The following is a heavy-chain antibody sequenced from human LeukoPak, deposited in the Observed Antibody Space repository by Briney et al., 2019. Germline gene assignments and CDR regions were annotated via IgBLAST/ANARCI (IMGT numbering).Heavy chain of an antibody. D-gene: IGHD3-22*01. J-gene: IGHJ3*02. CDR1: GFTFSSYA. CDR3: AKPRPSFTMIVVVPLAPRIDAFDI. V-gene: IGHV3-23*01. CDR2: ISGSGGST. Sequence: GGSLRLSCAASGFTFSSYAMSWVRQAPGKGLEWVSDISGSGGSTYYADPVKGRFTISRDNSKNTLYLQMNSLRAEDTAVYYCAKPRPSFTMIVVVPLAPRIDAFDIWGQGTMVTVSS.